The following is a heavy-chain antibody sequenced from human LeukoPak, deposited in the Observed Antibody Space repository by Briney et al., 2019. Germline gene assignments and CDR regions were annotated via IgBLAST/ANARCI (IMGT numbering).Heavy chain of an antibody. CDR2: IYHSGST. J-gene: IGHJ5*02. Sequence: SSETLSLTCAVSGGSISSGGYTWSWIRQPPGKGLEWIGYIYHSGSTYYNPSLKSRVTISVDRSKNQFSLKLSSVTAADTAVYYCARGSSRRWLDPWGQGTLVTVSS. CDR1: GGSISSGGYT. D-gene: IGHD6-13*01. CDR3: ARGSSRRWLDP. V-gene: IGHV4-30-2*01.